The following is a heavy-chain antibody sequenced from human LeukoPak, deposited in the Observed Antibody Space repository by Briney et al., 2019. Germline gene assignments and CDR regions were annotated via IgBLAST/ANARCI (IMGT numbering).Heavy chain of an antibody. V-gene: IGHV4-34*01. CDR1: GGSFSGYF. Sequence: SETLSLTCAVYGGSFSGYFWSWIRQPPGKGLEWIGEINHSGSTNYNPSLKSRVSISLDTSKNRFSLKLSSVTAADTAVYYCARAPYSGSYFFDYWGQGTLVTVSS. J-gene: IGHJ4*02. CDR2: INHSGST. CDR3: ARAPYSGSYFFDY. D-gene: IGHD1-26*01.